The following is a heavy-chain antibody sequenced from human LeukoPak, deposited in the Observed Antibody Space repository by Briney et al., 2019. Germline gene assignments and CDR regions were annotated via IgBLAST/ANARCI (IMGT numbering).Heavy chain of an antibody. D-gene: IGHD5-18*01. V-gene: IGHV3-30*18. Sequence: GGSLRLSCAASGFTFSSYGMHWVRQAPGKGLEWVAVISYDGSNKYYADSVKGRFTISRDNSKNTLYLQMNSLRAEDTAVYYCAKEWRPAAMVRANFDYWGQGTLVTVSS. CDR2: ISYDGSNK. J-gene: IGHJ4*02. CDR1: GFTFSSYG. CDR3: AKEWRPAAMVRANFDY.